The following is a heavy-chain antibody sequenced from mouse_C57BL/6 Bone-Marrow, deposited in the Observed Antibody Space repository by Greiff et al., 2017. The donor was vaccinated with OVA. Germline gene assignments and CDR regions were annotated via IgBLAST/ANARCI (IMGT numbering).Heavy chain of an antibody. D-gene: IGHD2-2*01. J-gene: IGHJ4*01. CDR2: IWSGGSP. CDR1: GFSLTSYG. V-gene: IGHV2-2*01. Sequence: QVHVKQSGPGLVQPSQSLSITCTASGFSLTSYGVHWVRQSPGQGLEWLGVIWSGGSPDYNAAFIYRLSISKDNSKSQVFFKMNSLQADDTAIYYCARFYGYPYYYAMDYWGQGTSVTVSS. CDR3: ARFYGYPYYYAMDY.